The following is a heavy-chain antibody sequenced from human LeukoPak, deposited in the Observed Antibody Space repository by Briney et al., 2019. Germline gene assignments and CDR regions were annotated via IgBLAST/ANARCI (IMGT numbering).Heavy chain of an antibody. V-gene: IGHV3-7*01. Sequence: GGSLRLSCAASGFTFSSYWMSWVRQAPGKGLEWVADINQDGSEKYFVDSVRGRFTISRDNAKNLLHLQMNTLRAEDTAVYYCARERDGRFFDYWGQGTLVTVSS. CDR2: INQDGSEK. CDR1: GFTFSSYW. CDR3: ARERDGRFFDY. D-gene: IGHD5-24*01. J-gene: IGHJ4*02.